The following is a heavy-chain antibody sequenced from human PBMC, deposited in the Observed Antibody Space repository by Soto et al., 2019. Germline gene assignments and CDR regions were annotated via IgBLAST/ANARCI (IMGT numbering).Heavy chain of an antibody. CDR1: GFTFSSCG. Sequence: SLRLSCAASGFTFSSCGMHWVRQAPGKGLEWVAVIWYDGSNKYYADSVKGRFTISRDNSKSTLYLQMNSLRAEDTAVYYCARDADSSGTGYYYYYGMDVWGQGTTVTVSS. V-gene: IGHV3-33*01. J-gene: IGHJ6*02. D-gene: IGHD6-25*01. CDR3: ARDADSSGTGYYYYYGMDV. CDR2: IWYDGSNK.